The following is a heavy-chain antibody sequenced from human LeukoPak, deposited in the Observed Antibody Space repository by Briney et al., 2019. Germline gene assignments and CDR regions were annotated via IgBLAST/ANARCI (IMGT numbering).Heavy chain of an antibody. CDR1: GYTFTSYD. CDR3: ARFPYYYYGMDV. J-gene: IGHJ6*02. V-gene: IGHV1-8*01. CDR2: MNPNSGNT. Sequence: ASVKVSCKASGYTFTSYDINWVRQATGQGLEWMGRMNPNSGNTGYAQKFQGRVTMTRNTSISTAYMELSSLRSEDTAVYYCARFPYYYYGMDVWGQGTTVTVSS.